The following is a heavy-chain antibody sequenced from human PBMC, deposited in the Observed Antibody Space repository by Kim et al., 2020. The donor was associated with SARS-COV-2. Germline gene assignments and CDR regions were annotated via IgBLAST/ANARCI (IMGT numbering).Heavy chain of an antibody. CDR2: NSSTT. CDR3: TRVASGVDY. V-gene: IGHV3-72*01. D-gene: IGHD2-8*02. J-gene: IGHJ4*02. Sequence: NSSTTYYAASVKGRFTISRDDSKNSLYLQMNGLKTEDTALYYCTRVASGVDYWGQGTLVTVSS.